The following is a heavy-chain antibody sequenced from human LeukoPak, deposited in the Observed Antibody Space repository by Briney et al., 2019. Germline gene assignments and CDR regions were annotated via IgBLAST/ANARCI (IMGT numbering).Heavy chain of an antibody. Sequence: SETLSLTCTVSGGSISSYYWSWIRQPPGKGLEWIGYIYYSGSTNYNPSLKSRVTISVDTSKNQFSLKLSSVTAADTAVYYCARVTGGYDSPADYFDYWGQGIMVTVSS. J-gene: IGHJ4*02. V-gene: IGHV4-59*01. CDR3: ARVTGGYDSPADYFDY. CDR2: IYYSGST. CDR1: GGSISSYY. D-gene: IGHD3-22*01.